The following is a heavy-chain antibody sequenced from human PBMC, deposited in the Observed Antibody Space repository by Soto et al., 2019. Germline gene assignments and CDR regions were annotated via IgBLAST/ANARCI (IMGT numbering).Heavy chain of an antibody. CDR1: GFSLSNARMG. Sequence: QVTLKESGLVLVKPTETLTLTCTVSGFSLSNARMGVSWIRQPPGKALEWLAHIFSNDEKSYSTSLKSRLTISKDTSKSQVVLTMTNMDPVDTATYYCARIRGLGIAVAAAEFDYWGQGTLVTVSS. D-gene: IGHD6-19*01. CDR2: IFSNDEK. J-gene: IGHJ4*02. V-gene: IGHV2-26*01. CDR3: ARIRGLGIAVAAAEFDY.